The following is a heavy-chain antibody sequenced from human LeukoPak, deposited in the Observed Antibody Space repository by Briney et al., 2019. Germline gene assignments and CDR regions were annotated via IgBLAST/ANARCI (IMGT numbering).Heavy chain of an antibody. D-gene: IGHD6-13*01. V-gene: IGHV3-11*01. J-gene: IGHJ4*02. Sequence: GGSLRLSCAASGFTFSDYYMSWIRQAPGKGLEWVSYVSSSGSTIYYADSVKGRFTISRDTAKNSLYLQMNSLRAEDTAVYYCARGYSSSWPDYWGQGTLVTVSS. CDR2: VSSSGSTI. CDR3: ARGYSSSWPDY. CDR1: GFTFSDYY.